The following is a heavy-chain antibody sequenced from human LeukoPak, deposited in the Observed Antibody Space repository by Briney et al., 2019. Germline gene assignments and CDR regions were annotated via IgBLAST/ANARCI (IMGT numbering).Heavy chain of an antibody. D-gene: IGHD3-16*02. J-gene: IGHJ4*02. Sequence: PGGSLRLSCAASGFTFSSYWMSWVRQAPGKGLEWVAHIKQDGSEKYYVDSVKGRFTISRDNAKNSLYLQMNSLRAEDTAVYYCARDLRYYDYVWGSYRHYFDYWGQGTLVTVSS. CDR2: IKQDGSEK. CDR1: GFTFSSYW. V-gene: IGHV3-7*01. CDR3: ARDLRYYDYVWGSYRHYFDY.